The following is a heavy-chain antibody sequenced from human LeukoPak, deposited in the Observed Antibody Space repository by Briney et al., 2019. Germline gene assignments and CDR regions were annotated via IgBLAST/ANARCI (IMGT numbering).Heavy chain of an antibody. V-gene: IGHV1-3*01. CDR1: GYTFTSYA. D-gene: IGHD5-18*01. CDR3: AIGYSYGYYSDY. Sequence: ASVKVSCKASGYTFTSYAMHWVRQAPGQRLEWMGWINAGNGNTKYSQKFQGRVTITRDTSASTAYMELSSLRSEDTAVYYCAIGYSYGYYSDYWGQGTLVTVSS. CDR2: INAGNGNT. J-gene: IGHJ4*02.